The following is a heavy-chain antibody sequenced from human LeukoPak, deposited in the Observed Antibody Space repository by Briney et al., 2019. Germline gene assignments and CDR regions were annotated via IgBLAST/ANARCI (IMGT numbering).Heavy chain of an antibody. Sequence: SETLSLTCTVSVGFISSYYWSWIRQPPGKRLEWIGYIYYSGSTNFNPSLKSRVTISVDTSKNQISLKLRSVTAADTAVYYCARYVFYYGSGYFDYWGQGTLVTVSS. CDR2: IYYSGST. V-gene: IGHV4-59*01. J-gene: IGHJ4*02. CDR3: ARYVFYYGSGYFDY. CDR1: VGFISSYY. D-gene: IGHD3-10*01.